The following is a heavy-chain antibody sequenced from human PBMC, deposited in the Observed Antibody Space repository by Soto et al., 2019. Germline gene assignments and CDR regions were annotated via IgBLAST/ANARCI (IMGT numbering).Heavy chain of an antibody. CDR2: IRRHTSVT. CDR3: AKDTVPVTPDAFDI. CDR1: GLTLSTSS. J-gene: IGHJ3*02. D-gene: IGHD4-17*01. V-gene: IGHV3-48*01. Sequence: HPGGSLRLSCAASGLTLSTSSMNWVRQAPGKGLEWISYIRRHTSVTAYADSVKGRFTISRDSAKNSLYLQMDSLRVEDTAVYYCAKDTVPVTPDAFDIWGQGTMVTVSS.